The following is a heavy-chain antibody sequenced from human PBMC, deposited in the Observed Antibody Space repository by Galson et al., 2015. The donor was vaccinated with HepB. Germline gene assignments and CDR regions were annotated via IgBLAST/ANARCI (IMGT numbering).Heavy chain of an antibody. CDR3: ARDLRRPRDTWIQLWVLYGVDV. CDR2: ISSSSSYI. D-gene: IGHD5-18*01. CDR1: GFTFSTYS. V-gene: IGHV3-21*01. Sequence: SLRLSCAASGFTFSTYSMNWVRQAPGKGQEWVSSISSSSSYIYYADSVKGRFTISRDNAKNSLYLQMNSLRAEDTAVYYCARDLRRPRDTWIQLWVLYGVDVWGQGTTVTVSS. J-gene: IGHJ6*02.